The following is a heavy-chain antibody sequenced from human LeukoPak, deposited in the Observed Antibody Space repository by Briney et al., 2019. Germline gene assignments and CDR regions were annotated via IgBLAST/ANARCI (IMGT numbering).Heavy chain of an antibody. V-gene: IGHV3-33*06. CDR2: IWYDGSNK. D-gene: IGHD3-10*01. CDR1: GFTFSSYG. Sequence: GGSLRLSCAASGFTFSSYGMHWVRQAPGKGLEWVAVIWYDGSNKYYADSVKGRFTISRDNSKNTLYLQMNSLRAEDTAVYYCAKDRLLWFGEWGYFDYWGQGTLVTVSS. J-gene: IGHJ4*02. CDR3: AKDRLLWFGEWGYFDY.